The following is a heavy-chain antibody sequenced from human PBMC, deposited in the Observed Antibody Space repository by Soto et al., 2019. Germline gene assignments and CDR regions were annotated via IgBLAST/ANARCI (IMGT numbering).Heavy chain of an antibody. CDR2: IKQDGSQK. CDR1: GFIFSNYW. CDR3: ARGQGGLGY. V-gene: IGHV3-7*04. J-gene: IGHJ4*02. D-gene: IGHD1-26*01. Sequence: GGSLRLSCEVSGFIFSNYWMNWVRQAPGKGLEWVANIKQDGSQKFYVDSVKGRFTISRDNAKKSLYLQMNTLRAEDTAVYYCARGQGGLGYWGQGALVTVSS.